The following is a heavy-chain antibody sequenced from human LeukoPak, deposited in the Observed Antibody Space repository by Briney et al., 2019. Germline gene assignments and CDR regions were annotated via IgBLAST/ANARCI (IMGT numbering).Heavy chain of an antibody. J-gene: IGHJ6*02. D-gene: IGHD3-3*01. CDR1: GYTFTRYA. CDR2: INAGNGNT. CDR3: ARAGVVIVVSDV. Sequence: ALVKVSCKASGYTFTRYAMHGVRQAPGQRLEWMGWINAGNGNTKYSQKFQGRVTITRDTSASTAYMELSSLRSEDTAVYYCARAGVVIVVSDVWGQGTTVTVSS. V-gene: IGHV1-3*01.